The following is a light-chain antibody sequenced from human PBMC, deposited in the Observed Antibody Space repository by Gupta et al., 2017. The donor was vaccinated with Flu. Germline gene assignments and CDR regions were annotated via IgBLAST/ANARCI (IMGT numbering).Light chain of an antibody. Sequence: SSLAASVGDRGTITCQASQDISNYLNWYQQKPGKAPKLLIYDASNLETGVPSRFSGSGSGTDFTFTISSLQPEDIATYYCQQYDNLPSLTFGGGTKVEIK. J-gene: IGKJ4*01. CDR3: QQYDNLPSLT. V-gene: IGKV1-33*01. CDR2: DAS. CDR1: QDISNY.